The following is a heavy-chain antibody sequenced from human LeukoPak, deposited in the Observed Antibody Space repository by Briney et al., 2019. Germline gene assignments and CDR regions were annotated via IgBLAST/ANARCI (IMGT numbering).Heavy chain of an antibody. V-gene: IGHV3-21*06. D-gene: IGHD1-26*01. J-gene: IGHJ4*02. Sequence: GGSLRLSCVGSGFTFSSYGMTWVRQAPGKGLEWVSSISNDGSYIDYADSMKGRFSISRDNAKSSLYLQMNSLRGEDTAVYYCARDKVGVTLTPYFFDYWGQGTLVTVSS. CDR2: ISNDGSYI. CDR1: GFTFSSYG. CDR3: ARDKVGVTLTPYFFDY.